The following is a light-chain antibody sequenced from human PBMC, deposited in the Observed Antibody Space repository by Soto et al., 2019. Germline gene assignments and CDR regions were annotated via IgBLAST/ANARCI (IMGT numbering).Light chain of an antibody. CDR1: QTINSF. J-gene: IGKJ5*01. CDR2: AAS. V-gene: IGKV1-39*01. Sequence: DIQMTPSPSSLSASVGDRVTIACRARQTINSFLNWYQQKPGKAPKLLIYAASSLQSGVPSRFRGSGSGTDFTLTISSLQPEDFATYHCQQTYSTPSITFGQGTRLEIK. CDR3: QQTYSTPSIT.